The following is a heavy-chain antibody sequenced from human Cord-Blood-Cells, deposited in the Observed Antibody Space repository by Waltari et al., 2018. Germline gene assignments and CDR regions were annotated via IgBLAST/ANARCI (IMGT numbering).Heavy chain of an antibody. D-gene: IGHD1-1*01. CDR1: GYTFTGYY. CDR2: INPNSGGT. J-gene: IGHJ4*02. CDR3: ARDIEGEGPKTDNWNDDY. Sequence: QVQLVQSGAEVKKPGASVKVSCKASGYTFTGYYMHWVRQAPGQGLEWMGRINPNSGGTNYAQKFQGRVTMTRDTSISTAYMELSRLRSDDTAVYYCARDIEGEGPKTDNWNDDYWGQGTLVTVSS. V-gene: IGHV1-2*06.